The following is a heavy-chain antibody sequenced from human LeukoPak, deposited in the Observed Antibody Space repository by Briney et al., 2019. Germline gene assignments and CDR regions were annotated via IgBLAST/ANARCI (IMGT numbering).Heavy chain of an antibody. J-gene: IGHJ4*02. CDR3: ARRVAGYYSSRIDY. V-gene: IGHV4-34*01. Sequence: PSETLSLTCAVYGGSFSGYYWSWIRQPPGKGLEWIGEINHSGSTNYNPSLKSRVTISVDTSKNQFSLKLSSVTAADTAVYYCARRVAGYYSSRIDYWGQGTLVTVSS. D-gene: IGHD3-9*01. CDR2: INHSGST. CDR1: GGSFSGYY.